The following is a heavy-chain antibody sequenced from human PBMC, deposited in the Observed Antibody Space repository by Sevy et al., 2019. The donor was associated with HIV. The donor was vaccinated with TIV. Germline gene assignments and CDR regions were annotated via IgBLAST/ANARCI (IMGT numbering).Heavy chain of an antibody. J-gene: IGHJ4*02. CDR1: GFTFRSYG. D-gene: IGHD3-9*01. CDR3: AKDILGDNSPWFFFDY. CDR2: ISFDGRNT. Sequence: GGSLRLSCAGSGFTFRSYGIHWVRQSPGKGLEWVAFISFDGRNTYSAYSIKGRFTVSRDNSNNAVYLQMNNLRTEDTAMYYCAKDILGDNSPWFFFDYWGQGTQVTVSS. V-gene: IGHV3-30*18.